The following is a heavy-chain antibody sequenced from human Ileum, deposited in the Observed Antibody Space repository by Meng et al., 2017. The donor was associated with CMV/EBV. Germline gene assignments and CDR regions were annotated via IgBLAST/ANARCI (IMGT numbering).Heavy chain of an antibody. CDR2: IAPSGSGT. CDR3: VRFMAGWYYFEY. J-gene: IGHJ4*02. D-gene: IGHD6-19*01. CDR1: GFSIANFG. V-gene: IGHV3-23*01. Sequence: GSLKISCAASGFSIANFGVRWVRQAPGEGLEWVATIAPSGSGTYYADSVKGRFTISRDNSKNTLYLQMSSLRAEDTAMYFCVRFMAGWYYFEYWGQGTLVTVSS.